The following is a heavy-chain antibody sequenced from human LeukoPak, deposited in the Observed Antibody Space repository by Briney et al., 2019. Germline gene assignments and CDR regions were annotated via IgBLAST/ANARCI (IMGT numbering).Heavy chain of an antibody. J-gene: IGHJ5*02. V-gene: IGHV3-23*01. D-gene: IGHD2-2*01. CDR3: AKEPREYCSSTSCPNWIDP. CDR1: GFTFSSYA. Sequence: GGSLRLSCAASGFTFSSYAMSWVRQAPGKELEWVSAISASGGTTYYADSVKGRFTISRDNSKNTLYLQMSGLRAEDTAVYYCAKEPREYCSSTSCPNWIDPWGQGTLVTVSS. CDR2: ISASGGTT.